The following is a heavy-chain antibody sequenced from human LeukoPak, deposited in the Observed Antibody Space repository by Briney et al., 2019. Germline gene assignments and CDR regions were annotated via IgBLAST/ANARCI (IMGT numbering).Heavy chain of an antibody. D-gene: IGHD3-9*01. V-gene: IGHV4-4*07. CDR2: IYSSGST. CDR1: GGSISTYY. Sequence: PSETLSLTCTVSGGSISTYYYSWIRQPAGKGLEWIGRIYSSGSTNYNPSLKSRVTMSVETSKNQFSLILSSVTAADTAVYYCARERYFDWFDYWGQGTLVTVSS. J-gene: IGHJ4*02. CDR3: ARERYFDWFDY.